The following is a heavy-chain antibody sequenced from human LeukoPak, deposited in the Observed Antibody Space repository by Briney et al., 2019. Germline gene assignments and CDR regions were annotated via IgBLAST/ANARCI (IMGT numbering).Heavy chain of an antibody. CDR1: GYSFTSYW. D-gene: IGHD2-2*02. V-gene: IGHV5-10-1*01. CDR3: ASSYCSSTSCYINWFDP. J-gene: IGHJ5*02. Sequence: GESLKISCKGSGYSFTSYWISWVRQMPRKGLEWMGRIDPSDSYTNYSPSFQGHVTISADKSISTAYLQWSSLKASDTAMYYCASSYCSSTSCYINWFDPWGQGTLVTVSS. CDR2: IDPSDSYT.